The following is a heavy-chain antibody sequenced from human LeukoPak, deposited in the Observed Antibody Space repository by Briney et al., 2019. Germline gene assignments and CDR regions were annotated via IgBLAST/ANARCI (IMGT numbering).Heavy chain of an antibody. CDR1: GFTFTTYW. J-gene: IGHJ4*02. D-gene: IGHD5-12*01. Sequence: PGGSLRLSCAASGFTFTTYWMTWVRQAPGKGLEWVANINGDGSRRNYLDSVKGRFTISRDNSKNTLYLQMNSLRADDTALYYCAKNEVWWLPDSWGQGTLVTVSS. CDR3: AKNEVWWLPDS. CDR2: INGDGSRR. V-gene: IGHV3-7*01.